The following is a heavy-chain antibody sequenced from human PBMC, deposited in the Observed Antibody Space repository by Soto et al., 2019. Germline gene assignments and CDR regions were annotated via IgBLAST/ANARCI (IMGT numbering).Heavy chain of an antibody. CDR2: IIPIFGTA. J-gene: IGHJ5*02. D-gene: IGHD5-18*01. CDR3: ARGDRLRYKSWFDP. Sequence: AASLKVSCKASGGTFSSFAISWVRQAPGQGLEWMGGIIPIFGTANYAQKFQGRVTITADESTSTAYMELSSLRFEDTAVYYCARGDRLRYKSWFDPSGPGTLVTVSS. V-gene: IGHV1-69*13. CDR1: GGTFSSFA.